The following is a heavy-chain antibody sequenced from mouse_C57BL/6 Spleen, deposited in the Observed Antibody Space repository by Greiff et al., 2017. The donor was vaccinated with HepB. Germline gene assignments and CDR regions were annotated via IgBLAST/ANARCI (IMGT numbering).Heavy chain of an antibody. V-gene: IGHV14-4*01. CDR3: TTPTGGVYWYFDV. D-gene: IGHD1-1*01. CDR2: IDPENGDT. J-gene: IGHJ1*03. CDR1: GFNIKDDY. Sequence: EVQLVESGAELVRPGASVKLSCTASGFNIKDDYMHWVKQRPEQGLEWIGWIDPENGDTEYASKFQGKATITADTSSNTAYLQLSSLTSEDTAVYYCTTPTGGVYWYFDVWGTGTTVTVSS.